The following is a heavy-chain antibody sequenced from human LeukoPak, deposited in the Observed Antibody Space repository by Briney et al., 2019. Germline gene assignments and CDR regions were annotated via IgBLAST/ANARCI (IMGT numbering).Heavy chain of an antibody. J-gene: IGHJ4*02. CDR2: IKSKTDGGTT. CDR3: TTSIQYYDFWSGYYSDY. CDR1: GFTFSNAW. D-gene: IGHD3-3*01. Sequence: GGSLRLSCAASGFTFSNAWMSWVRQAPGEGLEWVGRIKSKTDGGTTDYAAPVKGRFTISRDDSKNTLYLQMNSLKTEDTAVYYCTTSIQYYDFWSGYYSDYWGQGTLVTVSS. V-gene: IGHV3-15*01.